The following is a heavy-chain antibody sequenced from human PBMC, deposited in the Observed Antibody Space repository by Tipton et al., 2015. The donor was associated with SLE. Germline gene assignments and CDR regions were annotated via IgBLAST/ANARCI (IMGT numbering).Heavy chain of an antibody. J-gene: IGHJ4*02. CDR2: ISGSGSTI. CDR1: GFTFSDYY. CDR3: VPRQVDLDH. Sequence: SLRLSCAASGFTFSDYYMSWIRQAPGKGLEWVSYISGSGSTIFYADSARGRFTISRDNSKNTLYLQMDNLRGDDTAVYYCVPRQVDLDHWGQGTLVSVSS. D-gene: IGHD2-15*01. V-gene: IGHV3-11*01.